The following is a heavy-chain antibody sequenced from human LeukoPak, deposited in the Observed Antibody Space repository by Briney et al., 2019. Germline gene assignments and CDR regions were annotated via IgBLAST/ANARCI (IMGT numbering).Heavy chain of an antibody. CDR3: ARDFGTTGWHTFDY. CDR1: GDSVSSKNGA. CDR2: AYYRSKWYN. D-gene: IGHD6-19*01. J-gene: IGHJ4*02. Sequence: SQTLSLTCVVSGDSVSSKNGAWNWIRQSPSRGLEWLGRAYYRSKWYNDYAASMEGRMTIRQDTSKNQYSMHLNSVTPDDTAVYYCARDFGTTGWHTFDYWGQGTLVTVSS. V-gene: IGHV6-1*01.